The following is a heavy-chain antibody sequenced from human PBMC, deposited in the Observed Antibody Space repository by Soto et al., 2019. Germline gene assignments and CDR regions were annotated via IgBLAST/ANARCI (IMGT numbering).Heavy chain of an antibody. CDR3: TRDGSRAYGLGWLGP. Sequence: QVQLQESGPGLVKPSQTLSLSCTVSGESISRGGYYWNWIRQHPRKGLEWIGYIYHSGSTNYNPSLKSRVTKSVDTSKNQFSLELTNLTAADTAVYYLTRDGSRAYGLGWLGPWGQGILVTVSS. V-gene: IGHV4-31*03. CDR2: IYHSGST. CDR1: GESISRGGYY. D-gene: IGHD2-21*01. J-gene: IGHJ5*02.